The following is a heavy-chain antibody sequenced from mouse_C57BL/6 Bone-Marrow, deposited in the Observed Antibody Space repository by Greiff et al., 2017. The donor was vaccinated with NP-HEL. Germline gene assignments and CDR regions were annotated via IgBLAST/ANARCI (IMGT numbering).Heavy chain of an antibody. CDR3: ARYNYGSSNFFDY. CDR2: IHPNSGST. V-gene: IGHV1-64*01. Sequence: QVQLQQPGAELVKPGASVKLSCKASGYTFTSYWIHWVKQRPGQGLEWIGMIHPNSGSTNYNEKFKSKATLTVDKSSSTAYMQLSSLTSEDSAVYYCARYNYGSSNFFDYWGQGTTLTVSS. J-gene: IGHJ2*01. CDR1: GYTFTSYW. D-gene: IGHD1-1*01.